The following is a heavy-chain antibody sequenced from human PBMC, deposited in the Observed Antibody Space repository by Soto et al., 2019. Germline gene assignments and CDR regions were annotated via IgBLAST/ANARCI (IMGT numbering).Heavy chain of an antibody. CDR3: ARDKDPQQLGGNYYYIMDV. V-gene: IGHV1-69*12. J-gene: IGHJ6*01. D-gene: IGHD3-3*02. CDR1: GGTFRTSA. CDR2: IMPVFPTP. Sequence: QVQLVQSGAEVKKPGSSVKVSCKTSGGTFRTSAISWVRQAPGQGLEWMGGIMPVFPTPDYAQKFQGRVTITADESTSTAYMELSSLRSEDTAVYYCARDKDPQQLGGNYYYIMDVWGQGTTVTVSS.